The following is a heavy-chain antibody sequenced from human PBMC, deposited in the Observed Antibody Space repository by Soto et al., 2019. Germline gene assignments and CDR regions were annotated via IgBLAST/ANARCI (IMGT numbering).Heavy chain of an antibody. J-gene: IGHJ4*02. CDR1: GYTFTNYG. Sequence: QVQLVQSGAEVKKPGDSVRVSCKASGYTFTNYGIGWVRQAPGQGLEWMGWISANNGNTKYAQKLQGRVTMTTDASTITAYMELRSLRSDDAAVYYCARDGYFDHWGQGTLVTVSS. CDR3: ARDGYFDH. CDR2: ISANNGNT. V-gene: IGHV1-18*01.